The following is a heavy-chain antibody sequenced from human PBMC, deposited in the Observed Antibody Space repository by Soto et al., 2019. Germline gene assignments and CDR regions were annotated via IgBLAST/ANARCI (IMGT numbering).Heavy chain of an antibody. CDR3: AHRTYDSSGYSVERHYYFDY. Sequence: QITLKESGPTLVKPTQTLTLTCTFSGFSLSTSGVGVGWIRQPPGKALEWLALIYWDDDKRYSPSLKSRLTITKNTSKTQVVLTMTNVDPVDTATYYCAHRTYDSSGYSVERHYYFDYWGQGTLVTVSS. CDR2: IYWDDDK. V-gene: IGHV2-5*02. D-gene: IGHD3-22*01. J-gene: IGHJ4*02. CDR1: GFSLSTSGVG.